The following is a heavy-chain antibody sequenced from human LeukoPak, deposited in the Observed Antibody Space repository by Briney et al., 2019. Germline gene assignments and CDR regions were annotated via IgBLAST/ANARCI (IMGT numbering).Heavy chain of an antibody. J-gene: IGHJ5*02. Sequence: ASVKVSCKASGYTFTSYDINWVRQATGQGLEWMGWMNPDSGNTGYAQKFQGRVTMTRNTSISTAYMELSSLRSEDTAVYYCARGPNYDFWSGYPKFDPWGQGTLVTVSS. D-gene: IGHD3-3*01. CDR1: GYTFTSYD. V-gene: IGHV1-8*01. CDR2: MNPDSGNT. CDR3: ARGPNYDFWSGYPKFDP.